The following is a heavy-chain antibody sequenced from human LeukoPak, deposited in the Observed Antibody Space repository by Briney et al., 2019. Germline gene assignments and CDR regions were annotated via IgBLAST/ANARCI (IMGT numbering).Heavy chain of an antibody. J-gene: IGHJ6*02. V-gene: IGHV3-30*18. CDR3: AKLAVVAAYGMDV. Sequence: GRSLRLSCAASGFTFSSYGMHWVRQAPGKGLEWVAVISYDGSNKYYADSVKGRFTISRDNSKNTLYLQMNSLRAEDTAVYYCAKLAVVAAYGMDVWGQGTTVTVSS. CDR1: GFTFSSYG. CDR2: ISYDGSNK. D-gene: IGHD2-15*01.